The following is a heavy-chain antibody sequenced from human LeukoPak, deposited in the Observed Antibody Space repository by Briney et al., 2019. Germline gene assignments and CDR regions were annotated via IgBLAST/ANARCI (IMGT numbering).Heavy chain of an antibody. D-gene: IGHD6-19*01. J-gene: IGHJ5*02. CDR1: GGSFSGYY. CDR3: ARGVVAGPYNWFDP. CDR2: INHSGST. V-gene: IGHV4-34*01. Sequence: SETLSLTCAVYGGSFSGYYWSWIRQPPGKGLEWIGEINHSGSTNYNPSLKSRVTISVDTSKNQFSLKLSSVTAADTAVYYCARGVVAGPYNWFDPWGQGTLVTVSS.